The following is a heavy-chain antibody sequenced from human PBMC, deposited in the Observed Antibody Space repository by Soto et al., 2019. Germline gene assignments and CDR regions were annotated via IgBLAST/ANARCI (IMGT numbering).Heavy chain of an antibody. CDR1: GYTFTNND. V-gene: IGHV1-18*01. CDR3: AREGLLLLPDY. D-gene: IGHD3-22*01. J-gene: IGHJ4*02. CDR2: ISPYSGKT. Sequence: QIQLVQSGTEVRKPGASAKVSCKASGYTFTNNDVCWVRQTPGQGLELMGWISPYSGKTNYARKFQGRVTMTTDTSTSTAYMEVRSLTSDDTAVYYCAREGLLLLPDYWGQGTLVTVSS.